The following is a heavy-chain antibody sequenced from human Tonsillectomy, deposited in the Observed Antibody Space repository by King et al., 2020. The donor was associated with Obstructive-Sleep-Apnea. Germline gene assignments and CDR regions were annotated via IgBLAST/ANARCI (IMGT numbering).Heavy chain of an antibody. Sequence: VQLVESGGGLVKPGGSLRLSCAASGFTFSDYYMSWIRQAPGKGLEWVSYISISGSTLYYSDSVKGRFTLARDNAKNALYLQMNSLRAEDTAVYYCARDPPYGDYDYWGQGTLVTVSS. CDR1: GFTFSDYY. V-gene: IGHV3-11*01. J-gene: IGHJ4*02. CDR3: ARDPPYGDYDY. D-gene: IGHD4-17*01. CDR2: ISISGSTL.